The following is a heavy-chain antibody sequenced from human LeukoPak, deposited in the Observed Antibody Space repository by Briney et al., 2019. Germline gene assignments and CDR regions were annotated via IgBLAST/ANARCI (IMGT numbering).Heavy chain of an antibody. Sequence: GGSLRLSCAASGFTFSSYSMNWVRQAPGKGLEWVSSISSSSSYIYYADSVKGRFTISRDNAKNSLYLQMNSLRAEDTAVYYCAREDYEYIVATRANYFDYWGQGTLVTVSS. CDR2: ISSSSSYI. V-gene: IGHV3-21*01. J-gene: IGHJ4*02. CDR3: AREDYEYIVATRANYFDY. D-gene: IGHD5-12*01. CDR1: GFTFSSYS.